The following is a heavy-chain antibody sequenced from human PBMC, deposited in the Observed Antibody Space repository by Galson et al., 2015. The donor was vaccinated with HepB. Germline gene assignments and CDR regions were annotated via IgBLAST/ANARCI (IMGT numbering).Heavy chain of an antibody. CDR1: GFTFSSYG. Sequence: SLRLSCAASGFTFSSYGMHWVRQAPGKGLEWVAVISYDGSNKYNADSVKGRFTISRDNSKNTLYLQMNSLRAEDTAVYYCAKDYGRFGEFPDYWGQGTLVTVSS. D-gene: IGHD3-10*01. V-gene: IGHV3-30*18. J-gene: IGHJ4*02. CDR3: AKDYGRFGEFPDY. CDR2: ISYDGSNK.